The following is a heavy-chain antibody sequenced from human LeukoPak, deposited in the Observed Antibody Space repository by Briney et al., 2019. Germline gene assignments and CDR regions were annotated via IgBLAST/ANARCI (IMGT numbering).Heavy chain of an antibody. CDR1: GGTFSSYT. Sequence: SVKVSCKASGGTFSSYTISWVRQAPGQGLEWMGRIIPILGIANYAQKFQGRVTITADKSTSTAYMELSSLRSEDTAVYYCARNGGGYSYGLKGKYYYYGMDVWGQGTTVTVSS. D-gene: IGHD5-18*01. CDR2: IIPILGIA. J-gene: IGHJ6*02. CDR3: ARNGGGYSYGLKGKYYYYGMDV. V-gene: IGHV1-69*02.